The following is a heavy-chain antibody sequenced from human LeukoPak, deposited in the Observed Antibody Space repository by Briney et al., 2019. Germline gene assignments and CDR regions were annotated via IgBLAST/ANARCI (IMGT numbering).Heavy chain of an antibody. CDR2: ISTTSSYI. CDR3: ASSVVDAGSSWQRGYYYYGMDV. J-gene: IGHJ6*02. Sequence: GGSLRLSCAASGFTFSTYSMTWVRQAPGKGREWVSTISTTSSYIYYADSMKGRFTISRDNAKNSLYLQVDSLRVEDTAVYYCASSVVDAGSSWQRGYYYYGMDVWGQGTTVTVSS. V-gene: IGHV3-21*01. CDR1: GFTFSTYS. D-gene: IGHD6-13*01.